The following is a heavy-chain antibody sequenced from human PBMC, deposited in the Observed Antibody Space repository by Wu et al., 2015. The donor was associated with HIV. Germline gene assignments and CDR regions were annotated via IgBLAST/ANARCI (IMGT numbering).Heavy chain of an antibody. CDR1: GYTFSNYG. CDR2: ISAYNGNT. J-gene: IGHJ6*03. CDR3: ARVERRSSIGPSYYYYYMDV. D-gene: IGHD6-25*01. V-gene: IGHV1-18*01. Sequence: QVQLVQSGAEVKKDGASVKVACKASGYTFSNYGISWVRQAPGQGLEWMGWISAYNGNTDYAQKLQGRVTMTTDTSTSTAYMELRSLRSDDTAVYYCARVERRSSIGPSYYYYYMDVWGRRDRDHRLL.